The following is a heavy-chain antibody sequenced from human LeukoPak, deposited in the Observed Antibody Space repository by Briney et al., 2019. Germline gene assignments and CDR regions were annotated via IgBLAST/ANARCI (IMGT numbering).Heavy chain of an antibody. Sequence: PSETLSLTCTVSGGSISSYYWSWIRQPPGKGLEWIGYIYYSGSTNYNPSLKGRVTISVDTSKNQFSLKLSSVTAADTAVYYCARPNSSGWYYFDYWGQGTLVTVSS. CDR1: GGSISSYY. D-gene: IGHD6-19*01. V-gene: IGHV4-59*08. CDR2: IYYSGST. CDR3: ARPNSSGWYYFDY. J-gene: IGHJ4*02.